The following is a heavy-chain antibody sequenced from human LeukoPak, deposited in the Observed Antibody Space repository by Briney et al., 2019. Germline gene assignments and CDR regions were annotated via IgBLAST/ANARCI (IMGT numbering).Heavy chain of an antibody. J-gene: IGHJ3*02. Sequence: PSQTLSLTCTVSGGSISSGDYYWSWIRQPPGRGLEWIGYIYYSGSTYYNPPLKSRVTISVDTSKNQFSLKLSSVTAADTAVYYCARDLAHDGGNGIDAFDIWGQGTMVTVSS. D-gene: IGHD4-23*01. CDR1: GGSISSGDYY. V-gene: IGHV4-30-4*01. CDR3: ARDLAHDGGNGIDAFDI. CDR2: IYYSGST.